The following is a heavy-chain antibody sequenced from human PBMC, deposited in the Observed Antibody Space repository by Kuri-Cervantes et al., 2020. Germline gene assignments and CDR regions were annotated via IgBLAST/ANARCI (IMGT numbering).Heavy chain of an antibody. CDR3: ARDPRSPVSNPYYHYYGMDV. J-gene: IGHJ6*02. Sequence: GSLRLSCTVSGGSISSSSYYWGWIRQPPGKGLEWIGSIYYSGITYYNPSLKSRVTISVETSKNQFSLNLSSVTAADTAVYYCARDPRSPVSNPYYHYYGMDVWGQGTTVTVSS. V-gene: IGHV4-39*07. CDR1: GGSISSSSYY. CDR2: IYYSGIT.